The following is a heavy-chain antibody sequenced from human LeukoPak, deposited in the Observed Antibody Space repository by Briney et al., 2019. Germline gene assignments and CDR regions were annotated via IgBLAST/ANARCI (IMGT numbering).Heavy chain of an antibody. Sequence: ASVKVSCKASGYTFTSYDINWVRQAAGQGLEWMAWMNPNSGNTGYAQKFQGRVTVTRNTSIDTAYMGLSSLRSEDTAVYYCARGFRDAYSRKFDSWGQGALVTVSS. J-gene: IGHJ4*02. CDR1: GYTFTSYD. CDR2: MNPNSGNT. V-gene: IGHV1-8*01. CDR3: ARGFRDAYSRKFDS. D-gene: IGHD1-26*01.